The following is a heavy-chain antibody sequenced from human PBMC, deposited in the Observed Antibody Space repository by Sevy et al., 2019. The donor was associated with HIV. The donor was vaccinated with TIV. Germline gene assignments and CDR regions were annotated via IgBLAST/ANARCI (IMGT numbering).Heavy chain of an antibody. CDR3: ARGGPIQHQLDYFDS. CDR1: GVSISPYY. CDR2: TYYTWGS. Sequence: SETLSLTCTVSGVSISPYYWTWVRQPPGKGLEWVGYTYYTWGSDHNSSLKSRVTTSVDTSKNQFSLRLTSVTAADTAIYYCARGGPIQHQLDYFDSWGQGTLVTVSS. D-gene: IGHD2-2*01. J-gene: IGHJ4*02. V-gene: IGHV4-59*01.